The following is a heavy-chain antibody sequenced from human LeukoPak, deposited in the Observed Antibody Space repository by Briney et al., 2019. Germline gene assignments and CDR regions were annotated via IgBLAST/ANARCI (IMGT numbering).Heavy chain of an antibody. CDR3: ARLSLRYFDWYYYYYYMDV. D-gene: IGHD3-9*01. Sequence: SETLSLTCAVYGGSFSGYYWSWIRQPPGKGLEWIGEINHSGSTNYNPSLKSRVTISVDTPKNQFSLKLSSVTAADTAVYYCARLSLRYFDWYYYYYYMDVWGKGTTVTISS. CDR2: INHSGST. CDR1: GGSFSGYY. J-gene: IGHJ6*03. V-gene: IGHV4-34*01.